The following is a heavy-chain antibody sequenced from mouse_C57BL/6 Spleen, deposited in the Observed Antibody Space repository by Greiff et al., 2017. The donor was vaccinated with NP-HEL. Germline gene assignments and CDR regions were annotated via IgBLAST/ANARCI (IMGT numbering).Heavy chain of an antibody. Sequence: VKLMESGPGLVQPSQCLSISCTVSGFSLTSYGVHWVRQSPGKGLEWLGVIWRGGSTDYNAAFISRLSISKDNSKSQVFFKMNSLQADDTAIYYCARMGRRGVDYWGQGTTLTVSS. CDR1: GFSLTSYG. V-gene: IGHV2-2*01. CDR2: IWRGGST. CDR3: ARMGRRGVDY. J-gene: IGHJ2*01.